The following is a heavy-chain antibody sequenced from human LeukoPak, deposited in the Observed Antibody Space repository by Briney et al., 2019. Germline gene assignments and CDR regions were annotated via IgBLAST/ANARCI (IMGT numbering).Heavy chain of an antibody. J-gene: IGHJ2*01. CDR1: EFTFNDYW. CDR3: ARGSPTPNSRYFDL. D-gene: IGHD4-11*01. Sequence: PGGSLRLSCEASEFTFNDYWMHWVRQGPGKGLVWVSRINSDGSSASYADSVKGRFTISRDNAKNTLHLQMNSLRAEDTAVYYCARGSPTPNSRYFDLWGRGTLVTVSS. V-gene: IGHV3-74*01. CDR2: INSDGSSA.